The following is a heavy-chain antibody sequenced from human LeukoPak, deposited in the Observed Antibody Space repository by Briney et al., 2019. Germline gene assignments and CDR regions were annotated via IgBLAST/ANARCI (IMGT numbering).Heavy chain of an antibody. V-gene: IGHV4-59*01. Sequence: SETLFLTCTVSGGSIGSFYWTWIRQTPRKGLEWIGSVYYTGSTNYNPSLKSRVTISIDTSRSQFSLKLTSVTVADTAVYYCARDSRYSYGSGGMDVWGQGTTVTVSS. CDR3: ARDSRYSYGSGGMDV. D-gene: IGHD3-10*01. CDR2: VYYTGST. J-gene: IGHJ6*02. CDR1: GGSIGSFY.